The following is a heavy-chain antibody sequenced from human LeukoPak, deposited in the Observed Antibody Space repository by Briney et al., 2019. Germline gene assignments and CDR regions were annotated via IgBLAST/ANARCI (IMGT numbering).Heavy chain of an antibody. V-gene: IGHV3-11*04. J-gene: IGHJ4*02. CDR3: ARERLWSRDGYNPF. Sequence: GGSLRLSCAASGFTFSDYYMSWIRQAPGKGLEWISYTSGSGNTIYYADSVKGRFTISRDNAKNSLYLQMNSLRVEDTALYYCARERLWSRDGYNPFWGQGTLVTVSS. CDR1: GFTFSDYY. D-gene: IGHD5-24*01. CDR2: TSGSGNTI.